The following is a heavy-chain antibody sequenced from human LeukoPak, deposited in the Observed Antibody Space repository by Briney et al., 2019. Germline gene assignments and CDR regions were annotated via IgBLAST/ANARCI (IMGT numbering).Heavy chain of an antibody. CDR1: GGSFSGYY. CDR3: ASDGRYYYYGMDV. CDR2: IYYSGST. J-gene: IGHJ6*02. Sequence: PSETLSLTCAVYGGSFSGYYWGWIRQPPGKGLEWIGSIYYSGSTYYNPSLKSRVTISVDTSKNQFSLKLSSVTAADTAVYYCASDGRYYYYGMDVWGQGTTVTVSS. V-gene: IGHV4-39*01.